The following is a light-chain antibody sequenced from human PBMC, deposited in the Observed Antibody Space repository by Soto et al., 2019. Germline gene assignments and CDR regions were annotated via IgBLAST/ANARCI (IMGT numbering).Light chain of an antibody. J-gene: IGKJ1*01. CDR3: QQTYSTPPT. CDR1: QSISDF. CDR2: AAS. V-gene: IGKV1-39*01. Sequence: DIQMTQSPYSLSASVGDRVTITCRASQSISDFLSWYQQKPGKAPKLLIYAASTLQSGVPSRFSGSGSGTDFTLTISSLEPEDFATYYCQQTYSTPPTFGQGTKVEIK.